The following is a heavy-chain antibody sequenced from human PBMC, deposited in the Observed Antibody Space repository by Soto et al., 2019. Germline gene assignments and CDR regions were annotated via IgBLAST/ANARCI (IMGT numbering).Heavy chain of an antibody. V-gene: IGHV6-1*01. CDR3: PRTVPNGFDY. CDR2: TYYRSKWYN. Sequence: LSLTCVISGDSVSSNSAAWNWIRQSPSRGLEWLGRTYYRSKWYNDYAVSVKSRITINPDTSKNQFSLQLNSVTPAATAVYCCPRTVPNGFDYLGQRTLVTVSS. D-gene: IGHD4-17*01. J-gene: IGHJ4*02. CDR1: GDSVSSNSAA.